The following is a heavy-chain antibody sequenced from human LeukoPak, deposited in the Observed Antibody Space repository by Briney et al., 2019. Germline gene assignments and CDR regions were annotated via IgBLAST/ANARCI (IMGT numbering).Heavy chain of an antibody. CDR1: GGSIGNYY. CDR3: ARAAAAGDFDY. CDR2: IYNTGTT. J-gene: IGHJ4*02. Sequence: PSETLSLTCTVSGGSIGNYYWSWIWQPPGKGLEWIDYIYNTGTTNYNPSLKSRVTISLDTSKNQFSLKLSSVTAADTAVYYCARAAAAGDFDYWGQGTLVTVSS. V-gene: IGHV4-59*01. D-gene: IGHD6-13*01.